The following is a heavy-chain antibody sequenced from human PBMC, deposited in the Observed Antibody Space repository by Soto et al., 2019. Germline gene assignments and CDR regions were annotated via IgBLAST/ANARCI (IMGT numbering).Heavy chain of an antibody. V-gene: IGHV4-59*01. CDR3: ARARGNYDFWSGYYISGAFDI. Sequence: SETLSLTCTVSGGSISGYYWSWIRQPPGEGLEWIGNTYYAGGTKYNPSLKSRVTISVDTSKNQFSLKLSSVTAADTAVYYCARARGNYDFWSGYYISGAFDIWGQGTMVTVSS. D-gene: IGHD3-3*01. CDR1: GGSISGYY. J-gene: IGHJ3*02. CDR2: TYYAGGT.